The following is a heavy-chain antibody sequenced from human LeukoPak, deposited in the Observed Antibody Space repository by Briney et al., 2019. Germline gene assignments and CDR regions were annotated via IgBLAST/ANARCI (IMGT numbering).Heavy chain of an antibody. J-gene: IGHJ5*02. V-gene: IGHV4-61*02. Sequence: SQTLSLTCTVSGGSLSSGSYYWSWVRQPAGKGLEWLGRIYTSGSTNYNPSLKSRVTISVDTSKNQFSLKLSSATAADTAVYYCARAPLGSPAWFDPWGQGTLVTVSS. D-gene: IGHD1-26*01. CDR1: GGSLSSGSYY. CDR3: ARAPLGSPAWFDP. CDR2: IYTSGST.